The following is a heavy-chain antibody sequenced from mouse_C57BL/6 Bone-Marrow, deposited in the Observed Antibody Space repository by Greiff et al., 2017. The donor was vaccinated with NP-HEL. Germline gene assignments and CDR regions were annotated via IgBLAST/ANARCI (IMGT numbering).Heavy chain of an antibody. Sequence: VQLQQSGPELVKPGASVKISCKASGYTFTDYYMNWVKQSHGKSLEWIGDINPNNGGTSYNQKFKGKATLTVDKSSSTAYMELRRLTSEDSAVYYCARGDGYYLFAYWGQGTLVTVSA. D-gene: IGHD2-3*01. CDR1: GYTFTDYY. CDR2: INPNNGGT. CDR3: ARGDGYYLFAY. V-gene: IGHV1-26*01. J-gene: IGHJ3*01.